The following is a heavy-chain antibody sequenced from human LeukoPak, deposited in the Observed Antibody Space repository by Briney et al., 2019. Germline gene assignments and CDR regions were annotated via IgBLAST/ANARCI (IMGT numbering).Heavy chain of an antibody. Sequence: ASVKVSCKASGYTFTSYGISWVRQAPGQGLEWMGWISAYNGNTNYAQKLQGRVTMTTDTSTSTAHMELRSLRSDDTAVYYCARGAWDIVVVPAALSYWGQGTLVTVSS. CDR3: ARGAWDIVVVPAALSY. D-gene: IGHD2-2*01. J-gene: IGHJ4*02. V-gene: IGHV1-18*01. CDR2: ISAYNGNT. CDR1: GYTFTSYG.